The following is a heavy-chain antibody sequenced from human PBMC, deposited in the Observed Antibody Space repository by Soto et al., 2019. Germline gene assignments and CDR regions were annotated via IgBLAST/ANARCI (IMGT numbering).Heavy chain of an antibody. V-gene: IGHV4-31*03. J-gene: IGHJ4*02. CDR3: ARASSSSSAADY. Sequence: PSETLSLTCSVSGESINSGGYYWSWIRHHPGKGLEWIGYIYDSESAYYNPSLKSRVTISMDTSENHFAMRLSSVTAADTAVYYCARASSSSSAADYWGQGTQVTVSS. CDR1: GESINSGGYY. CDR2: IYDSESA. D-gene: IGHD6-6*01.